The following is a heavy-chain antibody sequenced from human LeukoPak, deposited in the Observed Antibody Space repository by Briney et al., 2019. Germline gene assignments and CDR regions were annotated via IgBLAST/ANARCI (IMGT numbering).Heavy chain of an antibody. CDR3: ARFGYDILTGRTDAFDI. V-gene: IGHV3-20*04. J-gene: IGHJ3*02. CDR2: INWNGGST. Sequence: GGSLRLSCAASGFTFDDYAMSWVRQAPGKGLEWVSRINWNGGSTSYADSVKGRFTISRDNAKNSLYLQMNSLRAEDTAVYYCARFGYDILTGRTDAFDIWGQGTMVTVSS. D-gene: IGHD3-9*01. CDR1: GFTFDDYA.